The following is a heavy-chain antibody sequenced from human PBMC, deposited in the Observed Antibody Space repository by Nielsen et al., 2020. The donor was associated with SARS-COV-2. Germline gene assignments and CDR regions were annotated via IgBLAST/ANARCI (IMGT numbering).Heavy chain of an antibody. CDR3: ARGKTTVTTFDL. D-gene: IGHD4-17*01. J-gene: IGHJ4*02. V-gene: IGHV4-31*03. CDR2: IYYTGTT. CDR1: GGSISSGGFY. Sequence: SETLSLTCSVSGGSISSGGFYWSWIRQHAGKGLEWTGHIYYTGTTYYNQSLKSRMTISVDTTLNQFSLKVSSVTVADTAVYYCARGKTTVTTFDLWGQGTLVTVSS.